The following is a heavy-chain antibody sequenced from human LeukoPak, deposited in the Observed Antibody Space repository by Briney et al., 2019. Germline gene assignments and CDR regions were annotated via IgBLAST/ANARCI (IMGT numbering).Heavy chain of an antibody. CDR1: GFTFSSYP. CDR3: ARENGGDLF. D-gene: IGHD4-17*01. Sequence: GGSLRLSCAASGFTFSSYPLHWVRQAPGKGLEWVTLISYDGSKIYYADSVKGRFTISRDNSKNTLYLQMNSLRAEDTAVYYCARENGGDLFWGQGTLVTVSS. J-gene: IGHJ4*02. CDR2: ISYDGSKI. V-gene: IGHV3-30-3*01.